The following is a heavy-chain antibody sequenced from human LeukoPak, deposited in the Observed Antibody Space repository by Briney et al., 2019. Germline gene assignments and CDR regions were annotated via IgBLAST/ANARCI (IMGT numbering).Heavy chain of an antibody. CDR1: GFTYGDYA. V-gene: IGHV3-49*03. Sequence: PGRSLRLSCTASGFTYGDYAMSWFRQAPGKGLEWVGFIRGKAYGGTTEYAASVKGRFTISRDDSKSIAYLQMNSLRAEDTAVYYCARSGVDEAAFDYWGQGTLVTVSS. J-gene: IGHJ4*02. D-gene: IGHD5/OR15-5a*01. CDR2: IRGKAYGGTT. CDR3: ARSGVDEAAFDY.